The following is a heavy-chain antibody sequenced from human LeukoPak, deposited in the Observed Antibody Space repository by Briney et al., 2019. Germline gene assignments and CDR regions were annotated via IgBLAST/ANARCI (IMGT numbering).Heavy chain of an antibody. CDR3: ARVREVRGVKSSNNWFDP. CDR1: GGSISSYY. Sequence: NASETLSLTCTVSGGSISSYYWSWIRQPAGKGLEWIGRIYTSGSTNYNPSLKSRVTMSVDTSKNQFSLKLSSVTAADTAVYYSARVREVRGVKSSNNWFDPWGQGTLVTVSS. V-gene: IGHV4-4*07. D-gene: IGHD3-10*01. J-gene: IGHJ5*02. CDR2: IYTSGST.